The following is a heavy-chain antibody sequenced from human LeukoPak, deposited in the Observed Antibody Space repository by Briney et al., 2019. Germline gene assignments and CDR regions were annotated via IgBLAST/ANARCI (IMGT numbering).Heavy chain of an antibody. J-gene: IGHJ6*03. CDR2: ISSSGSTI. D-gene: IGHD1-14*01. V-gene: IGHV3-48*04. CDR1: GSTFSIYS. CDR3: ARTGNYYYYYMDV. Sequence: GGSLRLSCAASGSTFSIYSMNWVRQAPGKGLEWVSYISSSGSTIYYADSVKGRFTISRGNAKNSLYLQMNSLRAEDTAVYYCARTGNYYYYYMDVWGKGTTVTISS.